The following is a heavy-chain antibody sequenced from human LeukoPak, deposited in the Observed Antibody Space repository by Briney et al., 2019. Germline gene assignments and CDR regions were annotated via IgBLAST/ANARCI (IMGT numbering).Heavy chain of an antibody. Sequence: ASVKVSCKASGYTFTSYGISWVRQAPGQGLEWMGWISAYNGSTNYAQKLQGRVTMTTDTSTSTAYMELRSLRSDDTAVYYCARPSNGLDYYDGEADAFDIWGQGTMVTVSS. CDR2: ISAYNGST. V-gene: IGHV1-18*01. CDR3: ARPSNGLDYYDGEADAFDI. D-gene: IGHD3-22*01. J-gene: IGHJ3*02. CDR1: GYTFTSYG.